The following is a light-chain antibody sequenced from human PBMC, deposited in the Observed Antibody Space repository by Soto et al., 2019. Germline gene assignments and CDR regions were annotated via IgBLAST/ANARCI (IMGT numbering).Light chain of an antibody. J-gene: IGKJ5*01. CDR2: DAS. CDR3: KHRYNWPPIT. V-gene: IGKV3-11*01. Sequence: EIVLTQSPATLSLSPGERATLSCRASQSVNTYLAWYQHKPGQAPRLLIYDASNRATGIPARFSGRGSGTDFTLPISSLEPEDFGVYYCKHRYNWPPITFGQGTRLEIK. CDR1: QSVNTY.